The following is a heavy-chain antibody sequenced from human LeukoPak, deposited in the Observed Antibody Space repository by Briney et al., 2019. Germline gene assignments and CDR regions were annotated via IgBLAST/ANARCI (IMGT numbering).Heavy chain of an antibody. V-gene: IGHV3-21*05. CDR1: GFTFRNYS. D-gene: IGHD7-27*01. CDR2: ISGNSIYI. CDR3: AKDRRVKLRLGYFDY. Sequence: GGSLRLSCAASGFTFRNYSMNWVRQTPGKGLEWVSYISGNSIYIHYADSVKGRFTISRDNSKNTLYLQMNSLRAEDTAVYYCAKDRRVKLRLGYFDYWGQGTLVTVSS. J-gene: IGHJ4*02.